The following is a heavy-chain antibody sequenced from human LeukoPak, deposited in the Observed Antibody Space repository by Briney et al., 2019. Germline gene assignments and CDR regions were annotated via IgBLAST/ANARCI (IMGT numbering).Heavy chain of an antibody. D-gene: IGHD6-19*01. CDR2: INHSRST. V-gene: IGHV4-34*01. CDR3: ARVAVAGIDY. J-gene: IGHJ4*02. CDR1: GGSFSGYY. Sequence: SETLSLXCAVYGGSFSGYYWSWIRQPPGKELEWIGEINHSRSTNYNPSLKSRVTISVDTSKNQFSLKLSSVTAADTAVYYCARVAVAGIDYWGQGTLVTVSS.